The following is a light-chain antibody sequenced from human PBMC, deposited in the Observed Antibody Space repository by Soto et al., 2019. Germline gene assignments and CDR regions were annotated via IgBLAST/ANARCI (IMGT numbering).Light chain of an antibody. Sequence: DIVMTQSPDSLAVSLGERATINCKSSQSLLSTSNNKNYLSWYQHKPGQPHKLLIYWASAREYGVPDRFSGSGSGAAFTLTISSLQAEDVAVYYCHQYYNAPLTFGGGTKVEIK. J-gene: IGKJ4*01. V-gene: IGKV4-1*01. CDR3: HQYYNAPLT. CDR2: WAS. CDR1: QSLLSTSNNKNY.